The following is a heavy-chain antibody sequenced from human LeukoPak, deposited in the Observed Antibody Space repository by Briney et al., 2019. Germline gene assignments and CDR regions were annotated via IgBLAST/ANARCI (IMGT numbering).Heavy chain of an antibody. Sequence: ASVKVSCKASGYTFTGYYMHWVRQAPGQGLEWMGRINPNSGGTNYAQKFQGRVTMTRDTSISTAYMELRSLRSDDTAVYYCARADTNGWEIDYWGQGTLVTVSS. J-gene: IGHJ4*02. V-gene: IGHV1-2*06. D-gene: IGHD6-19*01. CDR2: INPNSGGT. CDR1: GYTFTGYY. CDR3: ARADTNGWEIDY.